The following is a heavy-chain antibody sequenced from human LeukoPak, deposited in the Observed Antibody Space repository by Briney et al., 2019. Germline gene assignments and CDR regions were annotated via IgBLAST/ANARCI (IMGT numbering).Heavy chain of an antibody. D-gene: IGHD3-16*01. CDR2: ISSGAIYL. V-gene: IGHV3-21*06. Sequence: GGSLRLSCAASGFTFSSYSMNWVRQAPGKGLEWVSSISSGAIYLYYADSVKGRFTISRDNAKNSLYLQMNSLRVEDTAVYYCASGGHIDYCGQGTLVTVSS. J-gene: IGHJ4*02. CDR1: GFTFSSYS. CDR3: ASGGHIDY.